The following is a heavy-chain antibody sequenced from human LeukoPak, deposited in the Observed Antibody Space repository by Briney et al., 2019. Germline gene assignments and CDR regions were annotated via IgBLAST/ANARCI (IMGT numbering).Heavy chain of an antibody. D-gene: IGHD4-17*01. V-gene: IGHV5-51*01. CDR2: IYPGDSDT. CDR1: GYSFTSYW. J-gene: IGHJ4*02. Sequence: GESLKISCKGSGYSFTSYWIGWVRQMPGKGLEWMGIIYPGDSDTRYSPSFQGQVTISADKSISTAYLQWSSLKASDTAMYCCARVLDDYGDYLDYWGQGTLVTVSS. CDR3: ARVLDDYGDYLDY.